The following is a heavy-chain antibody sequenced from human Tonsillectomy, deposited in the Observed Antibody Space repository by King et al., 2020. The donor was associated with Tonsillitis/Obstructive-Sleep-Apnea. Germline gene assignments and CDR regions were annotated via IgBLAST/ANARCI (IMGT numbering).Heavy chain of an antibody. V-gene: IGHV4-34*01. J-gene: IGHJ4*02. CDR2: INHSGNT. CDR1: GGSFSGYY. CDR3: ANLIAATDTEFDY. Sequence: VQLQQWGAGLLKPSETLSLTCAVYGGSFSGYYWSWIRQPPGKGLEWIGEINHSGNTNYNPSPKSRVTVSIDTSKNQFSLSLSSVTAADTAVYYCANLIAATDTEFDYWGQGTLVTVSS. D-gene: IGHD6-13*01.